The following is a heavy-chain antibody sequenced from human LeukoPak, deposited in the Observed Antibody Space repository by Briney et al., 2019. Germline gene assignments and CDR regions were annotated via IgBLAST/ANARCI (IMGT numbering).Heavy chain of an antibody. V-gene: IGHV4-34*01. CDR2: INHSGST. D-gene: IGHD3-3*01. CDR3: ARHVTYYDFWSGYRFDY. J-gene: IGHJ4*02. Sequence: PSETLSLTCAVYGGSFSGYYWSWIRQPPGKGLEWIGEINHSGSTNYNPSLKSRVTISVDTSKNQFSLKLSSVTAADTAVYYCARHVTYYDFWSGYRFDYWGQGTLVTVSS. CDR1: GGSFSGYY.